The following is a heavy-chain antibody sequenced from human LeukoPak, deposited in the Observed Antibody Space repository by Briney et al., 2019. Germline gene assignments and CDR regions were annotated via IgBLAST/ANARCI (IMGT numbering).Heavy chain of an antibody. V-gene: IGHV1-3*01. CDR3: ARGNMVRGVIHQPLYYFDY. Sequence: ASVKVSCKASGYTFTSYAMHWVRQAPGQRLEWMGWINAGNGNTKYSQKFQGRVTITRDTSASTAYMELSSLRSEDTAVYYRARGNMVRGVIHQPLYYFDYWGQGTLVTVSS. D-gene: IGHD3-10*01. J-gene: IGHJ4*02. CDR2: INAGNGNT. CDR1: GYTFTSYA.